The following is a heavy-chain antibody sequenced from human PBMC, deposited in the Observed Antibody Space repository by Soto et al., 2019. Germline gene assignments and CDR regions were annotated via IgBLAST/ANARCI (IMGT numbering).Heavy chain of an antibody. Sequence: PGESLKISCKGSGYSFTSYWIGWVRQMPGKGLEWMGIIYPGDSDTRYSPSFQGQVTISADKSISTAYLQWSSLKASDTAMYYCARGGEYCSSTSCSPVGDNWFDPWGQGTLVTVSS. V-gene: IGHV5-51*01. CDR1: GYSFTSYW. CDR2: IYPGDSDT. J-gene: IGHJ5*02. CDR3: ARGGEYCSSTSCSPVGDNWFDP. D-gene: IGHD2-2*01.